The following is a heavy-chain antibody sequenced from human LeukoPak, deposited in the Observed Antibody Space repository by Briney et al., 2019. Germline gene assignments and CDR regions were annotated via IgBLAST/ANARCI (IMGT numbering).Heavy chain of an antibody. CDR3: ATDDILTGSSGFDY. CDR1: GNTFTNYY. CDR2: INPSGGSI. V-gene: IGHV1-46*01. Sequence: ASVKVSCKASGNTFTNYYMHWVRQAPGQGLEWMGIINPSGGSITYAQKFQGRVTMTRDTSTSTVYMELSSLRSEDTAVYYCATDDILTGSSGFDYWGQGTLVTVSS. D-gene: IGHD3-9*01. J-gene: IGHJ4*02.